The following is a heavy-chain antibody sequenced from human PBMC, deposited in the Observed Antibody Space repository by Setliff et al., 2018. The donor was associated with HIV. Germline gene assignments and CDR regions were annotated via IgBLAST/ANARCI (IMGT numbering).Heavy chain of an antibody. CDR2: INPNSRST. Sequence: ASVKVSCKASGYTFTGYYMHWVRQAPGQGLEWMGWINPNSRSTGYAQRFEGSVTMTWDTSTSTAYMELRTLRSDDTAVYYCATSSRIYYYSYMDVWGKGTTVTVSS. J-gene: IGHJ6*03. CDR1: GYTFTGYY. D-gene: IGHD2-2*01. V-gene: IGHV1-2*02. CDR3: ATSSRIYYYSYMDV.